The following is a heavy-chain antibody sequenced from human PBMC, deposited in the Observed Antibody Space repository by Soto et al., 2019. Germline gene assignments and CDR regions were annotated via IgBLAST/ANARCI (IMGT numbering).Heavy chain of an antibody. V-gene: IGHV1-18*01. Sequence: QVQLVQSGAEVKKPGASVKVSCKASGYTFTSYGISWVRQAPGQGLEWMGWISADNGNTNYAQQLQGRVTMTTDTSTSTAYVELRSLRSDDTAVYYCARDRGSYALDYWGQGTLVTVSS. CDR1: GYTFTSYG. CDR2: ISADNGNT. J-gene: IGHJ4*02. D-gene: IGHD1-26*01. CDR3: ARDRGSYALDY.